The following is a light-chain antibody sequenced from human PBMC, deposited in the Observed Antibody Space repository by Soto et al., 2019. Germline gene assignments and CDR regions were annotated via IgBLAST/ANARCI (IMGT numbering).Light chain of an antibody. V-gene: IGKV3-11*01. CDR3: QQRSDWPPIT. Sequence: EIVLTQSTATLSLSPGERATLSCRASQSVNIYLAWYQQTPGQAPRLLIYDASNRAPGIPARFSGSGSGTDFTLTISSLEPEDFAVYYCQQRSDWPPITFGQGTRLEIK. CDR1: QSVNIY. J-gene: IGKJ5*01. CDR2: DAS.